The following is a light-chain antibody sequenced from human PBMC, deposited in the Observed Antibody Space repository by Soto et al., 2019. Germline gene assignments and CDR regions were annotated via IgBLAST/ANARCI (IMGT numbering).Light chain of an antibody. CDR1: SSNIGSNY. Sequence: QAVVTQPPSASGTPGQRVTISCSGSSSNIGSNYVYWYQQLPGTAPKLLIYRNNQRPSGVPDRFSGSKSGTSASLAISGLRSEDEADYFCAVWDDSLNGGVFGGGTKLTVL. V-gene: IGLV1-47*01. J-gene: IGLJ3*02. CDR2: RNN. CDR3: AVWDDSLNGGV.